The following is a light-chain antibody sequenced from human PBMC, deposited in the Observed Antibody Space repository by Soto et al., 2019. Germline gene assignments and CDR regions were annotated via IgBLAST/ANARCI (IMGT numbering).Light chain of an antibody. CDR3: SSYTSSSTYV. J-gene: IGLJ1*01. Sequence: QSVLTQPASVSGSPGQSSTISCTRTSSDVGGYNYVSWYQQHPGKAPKLMIYDVSNGPSGVSNRFSGSKSGNTASLTISGLQAEDEADYYCSSYTSSSTYVFGTGTKVTVL. V-gene: IGLV2-14*01. CDR2: DVS. CDR1: SSDVGGYNY.